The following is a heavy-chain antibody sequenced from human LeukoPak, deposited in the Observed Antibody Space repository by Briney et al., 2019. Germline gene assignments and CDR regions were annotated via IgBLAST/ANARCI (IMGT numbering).Heavy chain of an antibody. J-gene: IGHJ4*02. CDR3: ARGGYYDYVWPVDY. D-gene: IGHD3-16*01. CDR1: GFTVSSNY. V-gene: IGHV3-53*01. Sequence: QPGGSLRLSCAASGFTVSSNYMSWVRQAPGKGLEWVSVIYSGGSTYYADSVKGRFTISRDNSKNTLYLQMNSLRAEDTAVYYCARGGYYDYVWPVDYWGQGTLVTVSS. CDR2: IYSGGST.